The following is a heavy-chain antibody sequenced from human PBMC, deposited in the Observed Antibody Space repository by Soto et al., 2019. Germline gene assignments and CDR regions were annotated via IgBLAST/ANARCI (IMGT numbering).Heavy chain of an antibody. CDR3: ARDRESPAGIVVVPAAIRAYYYYGMDV. CDR2: IYTSGST. D-gene: IGHD2-2*02. V-gene: IGHV4-4*07. J-gene: IGHJ6*02. CDR1: GGSISSYY. Sequence: SEALSLTCTVSGGSISSYYWSWIRQPAGKGLEWIGRIYTSGSTNYNPSLKSRVTMSVDTSKNQFSLKLSSVTAADTAVYYCARDRESPAGIVVVPAAIRAYYYYGMDVWGQGTTVTVSS.